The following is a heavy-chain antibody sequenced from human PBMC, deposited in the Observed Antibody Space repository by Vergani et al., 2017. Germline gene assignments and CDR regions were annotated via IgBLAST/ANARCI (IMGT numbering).Heavy chain of an antibody. CDR2: IYYSGST. D-gene: IGHD6-19*01. CDR1: GASIRSSNYY. V-gene: IGHV4-39*01. Sequence: QLQLQESGPGLVKPSATLSLTCSVSGASIRSSNYYWGWIRQPPGKGLEWIASIYYSGSTYYNPSLKSRVTISVDTSKNQFSVKLSSVTAADTAVYFCARHSTVEWLVKLGGIDPWGQGIQVTVSS. CDR3: ARHSTVEWLVKLGGIDP. J-gene: IGHJ5*02.